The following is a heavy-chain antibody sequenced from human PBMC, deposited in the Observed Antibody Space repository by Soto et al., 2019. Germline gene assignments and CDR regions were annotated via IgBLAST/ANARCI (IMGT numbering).Heavy chain of an antibody. Sequence: PGESLKISCQASGYSFGNYWIGWVRQMPGKGLEWMAIINPGDSESRYSPSFQGQVTISADKSINTAYLQWSSLKASDTALYYCARLGIRYFDAYYFDYWGQGTLVTVSS. CDR2: INPGDSES. J-gene: IGHJ4*02. D-gene: IGHD3-9*01. CDR3: ARLGIRYFDAYYFDY. CDR1: GYSFGNYW. V-gene: IGHV5-51*01.